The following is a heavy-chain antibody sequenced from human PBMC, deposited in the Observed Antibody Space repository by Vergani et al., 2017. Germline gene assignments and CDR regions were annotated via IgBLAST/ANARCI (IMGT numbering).Heavy chain of an antibody. V-gene: IGHV3-23*04. CDR2: ISGSGGST. D-gene: IGHD2-2*01. CDR1: GFTFSSYA. Sequence: EVQVVESGGGLVQPGGSLRLSCAASGFTFSSYAMNWVRQAPGKGLEWVSAISGSGGSTYYADSVKGRFTISRDNSKNTLYLQMNSLRAEDTAVYYCAKDHWGVPAAIPFDYWGQGTLVTVSS. CDR3: AKDHWGVPAAIPFDY. J-gene: IGHJ4*02.